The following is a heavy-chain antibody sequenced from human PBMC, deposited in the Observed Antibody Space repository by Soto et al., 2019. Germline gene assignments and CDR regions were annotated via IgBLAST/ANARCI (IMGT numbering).Heavy chain of an antibody. J-gene: IGHJ6*02. CDR3: GKDGSRWTYYYYGMDV. CDR1: GFTFSSYG. D-gene: IGHD6-13*01. V-gene: IGHV3-33*06. CDR2: IWYDGSNK. Sequence: PGGSLRLSCAASGFTFSSYGMHWVCQAPGKGLEWVAVIWYDGSNKYYADSVKGRFTISRDNSKNTLYLQMNSLRAEDTAVYYCGKDGSRWTYYYYGMDVWGQGTTVTVSS.